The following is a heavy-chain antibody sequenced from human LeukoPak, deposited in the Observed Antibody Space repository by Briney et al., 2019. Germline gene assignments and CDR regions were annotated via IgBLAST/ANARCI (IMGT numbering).Heavy chain of an antibody. CDR3: ARVKLVGQLVDY. V-gene: IGHV3-9*01. J-gene: IGHJ4*02. CDR1: GFTFDDYA. CDR2: TNWNSGSI. Sequence: PGGSLRLSCAASGFTFDDYAMHWVRQAPGKGLEWVSGTNWNSGSIGYADSVKGRFTISRDNAKNSLYLQMNSLRAEDTAVYYCARVKLVGQLVDYWGQGTLVTVSS. D-gene: IGHD6-13*01.